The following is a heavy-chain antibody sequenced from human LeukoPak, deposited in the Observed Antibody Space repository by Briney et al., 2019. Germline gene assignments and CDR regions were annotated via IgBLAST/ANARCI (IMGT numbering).Heavy chain of an antibody. CDR3: TTAYQPLYGMDV. Sequence: KPGGSLRLSCAASGFTFGNIWMSWVRQAPGKGLEWVGTFKSKTDGGTTDYSAPVKGRFTISRDDSKNTLYLQMNSLKTEDTAVYYCTTAYQPLYGMDVWGQGTTVTVSS. J-gene: IGHJ6*02. D-gene: IGHD2-2*01. V-gene: IGHV3-15*01. CDR1: GFTFGNIW. CDR2: FKSKTDGGTT.